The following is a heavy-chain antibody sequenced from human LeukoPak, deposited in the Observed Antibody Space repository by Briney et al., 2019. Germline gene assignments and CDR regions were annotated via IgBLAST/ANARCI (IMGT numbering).Heavy chain of an antibody. CDR2: IIPIFGTA. CDR3: ARGLTPVVTFGAFDI. CDR1: GGTFSSYA. V-gene: IGHV1-69*13. D-gene: IGHD2-21*02. Sequence: SVKVSCKASGGTFSSYAISWVRQAPGQGLEWMGGIIPIFGTANYAQKFQGRVTITADESTSTAYMELSSLRSEDAAVYYCARGLTPVVTFGAFDIWGQGTMVTVSS. J-gene: IGHJ3*02.